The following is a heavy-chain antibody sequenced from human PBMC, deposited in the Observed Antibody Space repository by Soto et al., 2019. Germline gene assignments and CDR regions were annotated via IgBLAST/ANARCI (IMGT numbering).Heavy chain of an antibody. Sequence: PGGSLRLSCAASGFTFSSYSMNWVRQAPGKGLEWVSSISSSSSYIYYADSVKGRFTISRDNAKNSLYLQMNSLRAEDTALYYCARGRGALESYYYYMDVWGKGTTVTVSS. V-gene: IGHV3-21*01. CDR1: GFTFSSYS. J-gene: IGHJ6*03. D-gene: IGHD3-3*01. CDR3: ARGRGALESYYYYMDV. CDR2: ISSSSSYI.